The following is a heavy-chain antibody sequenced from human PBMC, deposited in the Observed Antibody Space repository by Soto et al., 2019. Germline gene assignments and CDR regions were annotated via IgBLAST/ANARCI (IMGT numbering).Heavy chain of an antibody. CDR2: IYHSGST. Sequence: PSETLSLTCAVSGGSISSSNWWSWVRQPPGKGLEWIGEIYHSGSTNYNPSLKSRVTISVDKSKNQFSLKLSSVTAADTAVYYCARVEYTGGSGSYEAPDYYYYYGMDVWGQGTTVTVSS. CDR3: ARVEYTGGSGSYEAPDYYYYYGMDV. J-gene: IGHJ6*02. V-gene: IGHV4-4*02. CDR1: GGSISSSNW. D-gene: IGHD3-10*01.